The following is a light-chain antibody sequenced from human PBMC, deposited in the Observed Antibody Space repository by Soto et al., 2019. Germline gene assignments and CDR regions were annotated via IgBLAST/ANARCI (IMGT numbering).Light chain of an antibody. CDR1: SSDVGRYDL. Sequence: QSALTQPASVSGSPGQSLSISCTGASSDVGRYDLVSWYQQHPGKAPKLIIYEVRERPSGVSHRFSGSRSANTASLTISGLQAEDEADYYCCSYAGSDYFFGTGTKLTVL. J-gene: IGLJ1*01. CDR2: EVR. CDR3: CSYAGSDYF. V-gene: IGLV2-23*02.